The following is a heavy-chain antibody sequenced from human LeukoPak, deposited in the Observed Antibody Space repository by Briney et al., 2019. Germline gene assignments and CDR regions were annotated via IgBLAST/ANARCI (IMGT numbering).Heavy chain of an antibody. D-gene: IGHD6-13*01. CDR3: ARGMGEAAAGTNWFDP. CDR1: GDSITSASYY. CDR2: IHYSGTT. V-gene: IGHV4-39*07. Sequence: PSETLSLTCTVSGDSITSASYYWGWIRQPPGKGLEWIGSIHYSGTTYYNPSLKSRVTILVDTSKNQFSLKLSSVTAADTAVYYCARGMGEAAAGTNWFDPWGQGTLVTVSS. J-gene: IGHJ5*02.